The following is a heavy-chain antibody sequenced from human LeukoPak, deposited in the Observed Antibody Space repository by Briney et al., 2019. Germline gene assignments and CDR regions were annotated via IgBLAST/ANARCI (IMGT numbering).Heavy chain of an antibody. J-gene: IGHJ5*02. V-gene: IGHV3-9*01. D-gene: IGHD3-10*01. CDR3: AKDTNRITMARSSFDP. CDR1: GFTFDDYA. CDR2: ISWNSGSI. Sequence: PGRSLRLSCAASGFTFDDYAMHWVRQAPGKGLEWVSGISWNSGSIGYADSVKGRFTISRDNAKNSLYLQMNSLRAEDTALYYCAKDTNRITMARSSFDPWGQGTLVTVSS.